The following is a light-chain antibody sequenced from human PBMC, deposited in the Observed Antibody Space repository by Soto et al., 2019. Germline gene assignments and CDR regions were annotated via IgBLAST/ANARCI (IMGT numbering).Light chain of an antibody. CDR3: QHYNDYSYT. CDR1: QSVSGW. Sequence: DIQMTQSPSTLSASVGDRVAITCRASQSVSGWLAWYQQKPGKVPKLLIYQASTLEDGVPSRFSGSGSGTEFTLTISSLQPDESATYYCQHYNDYSYTFGPGTKLEIK. V-gene: IGKV1-5*03. J-gene: IGKJ2*01. CDR2: QAS.